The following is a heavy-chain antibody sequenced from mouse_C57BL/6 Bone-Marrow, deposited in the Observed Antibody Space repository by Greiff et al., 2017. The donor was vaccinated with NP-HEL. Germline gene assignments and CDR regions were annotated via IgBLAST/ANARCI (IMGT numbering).Heavy chain of an antibody. V-gene: IGHV3-6*01. CDR3: AREGLRYPYYFDY. CDR2: ISYDGST. D-gene: IGHD1-1*01. J-gene: IGHJ2*01. Sequence: EVQLQESGPGLVKPSQSLSLSCSVTGYSITSCYFWYWLRQSPGNILEWMGYISYDGSTNYNQSLKNRISITSDTSKNQFFLKLNTVTTEDTATYYCAREGLRYPYYFDYWGQGTTLTVSA. CDR1: GYSITSCYF.